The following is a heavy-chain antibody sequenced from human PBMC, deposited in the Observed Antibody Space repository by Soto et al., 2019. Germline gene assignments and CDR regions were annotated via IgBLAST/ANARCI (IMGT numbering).Heavy chain of an antibody. CDR1: GGTFSSYS. J-gene: IGHJ4*02. Sequence: QVQLVQSGAEVKKPGSSVKVSCKASGGTFSSYSISWVRQAPGQGLEWMGGIIPIFGTANYAQKFQGRVTITADESTRIVYMELSSLGSEDTALYYCARETGGDCSGGSCLFDYWGQGTLVTVSS. CDR3: ARETGGDCSGGSCLFDY. V-gene: IGHV1-69*01. D-gene: IGHD2-15*01. CDR2: IIPIFGTA.